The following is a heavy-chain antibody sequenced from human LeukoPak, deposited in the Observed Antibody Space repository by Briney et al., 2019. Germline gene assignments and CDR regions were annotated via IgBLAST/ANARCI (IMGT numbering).Heavy chain of an antibody. CDR2: ISSNGGST. CDR1: GFTFSSYA. D-gene: IGHD6-13*01. CDR3: ARVSSSSWWALDY. V-gene: IGHV3-64*01. Sequence: GGSLRLSCAASGFTFSSYAMHWVRQAPGKGLEYVSAISSNGGSTYYANSVKGRFTISRDNSKNTLYLQMGSLRAEDMAVYYCARVSSSSWWALDYWGQGTLVTVSS. J-gene: IGHJ4*02.